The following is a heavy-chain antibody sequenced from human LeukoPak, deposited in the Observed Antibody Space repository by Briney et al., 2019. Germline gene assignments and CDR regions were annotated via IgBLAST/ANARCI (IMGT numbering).Heavy chain of an antibody. D-gene: IGHD2-15*01. V-gene: IGHV1-2*02. CDR2: INPNSGGT. Sequence: ASVKVSCKASGYTFTGYYMHWVRQAPGQGLEWMGWINPNSGGTNYAQKFQGRGTMTRDTSISTAYMELSRLRSDDTAVYYCARDRRVVAFYIDYWGQGTLVTVSS. CDR1: GYTFTGYY. J-gene: IGHJ4*02. CDR3: ARDRRVVAFYIDY.